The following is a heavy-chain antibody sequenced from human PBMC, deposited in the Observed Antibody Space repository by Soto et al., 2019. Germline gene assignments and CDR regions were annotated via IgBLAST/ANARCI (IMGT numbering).Heavy chain of an antibody. Sequence: PGGSLRLSCAASGFTLSSYSMNWVRQAPGKGREWVSSISTSSSYIYYADSVKGRFTISRDHAKNSLYLQMNSLRAEDTGVYYCARVVGGRIAARPTRNWYDPWGQGTLVTASS. V-gene: IGHV3-21*01. CDR3: ARVVGGRIAARPTRNWYDP. D-gene: IGHD6-6*01. J-gene: IGHJ5*02. CDR1: GFTLSSYS. CDR2: ISTSSSYI.